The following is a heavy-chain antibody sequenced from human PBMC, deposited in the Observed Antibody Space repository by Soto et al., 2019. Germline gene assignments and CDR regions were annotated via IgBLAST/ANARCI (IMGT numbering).Heavy chain of an antibody. Sequence: QVQLQESGPGLVKPSQTLSLTCTVSGGSISSGGYYWSWIRQHPGKGLEWIGYIYYSGSTYYNPSLKSRVTISVDTSKNQFSLKLSSVTAADMAVYYCARVHCSSTSCYAGDWFDPWGQGTLVTVSS. CDR3: ARVHCSSTSCYAGDWFDP. D-gene: IGHD2-2*01. V-gene: IGHV4-31*03. CDR1: GGSISSGGYY. CDR2: IYYSGST. J-gene: IGHJ5*02.